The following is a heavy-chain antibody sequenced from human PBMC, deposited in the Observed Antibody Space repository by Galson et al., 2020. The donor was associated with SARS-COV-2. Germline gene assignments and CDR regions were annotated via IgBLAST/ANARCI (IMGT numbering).Heavy chain of an antibody. CDR3: ARVDCSGGSCSQRANIDS. Sequence: GESLKISCAASGFTFDTYAITWVRQAPGRGLECVSTISGSGTSTWYADSVKGRFTISRDKSKNTVYLKMNSLRAEDTAVFYCARVDCSGGSCSQRANIDSWGQGTLVTVSS. CDR1: GFTFDTYA. J-gene: IGHJ4*02. D-gene: IGHD2-15*01. V-gene: IGHV3-23*01. CDR2: ISGSGTST.